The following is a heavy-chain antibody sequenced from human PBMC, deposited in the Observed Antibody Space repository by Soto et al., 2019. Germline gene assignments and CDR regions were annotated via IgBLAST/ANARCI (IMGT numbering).Heavy chain of an antibody. CDR2: INAGNGNT. D-gene: IGHD3-9*01. V-gene: IGHV1-3*01. Sequence: ASVKVSCKASGYTFTSNAMHWVRQAPGQRLEWMGWINAGNGNTKYSQKFQGRVTITRDTSASTAYMELSSLRSEDTAVYYCARGSGILTGYYKSYFDYWGQGTLVTVSS. CDR1: GYTFTSNA. CDR3: ARGSGILTGYYKSYFDY. J-gene: IGHJ4*02.